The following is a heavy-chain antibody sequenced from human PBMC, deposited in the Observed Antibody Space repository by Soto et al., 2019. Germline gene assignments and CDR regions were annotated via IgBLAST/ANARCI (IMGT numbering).Heavy chain of an antibody. V-gene: IGHV5-10-1*01. Sequence: GESLKISCKGSGYSFTSYWISWVRQMPGKGLEWMGRIDPSGSYTNYSPSFQGHVTISADKSISTAYLQWSSLKASDTAMYYCARYSSSWYGFSPTYGMDVWGQGTTVTVSS. CDR2: IDPSGSYT. CDR3: ARYSSSWYGFSPTYGMDV. CDR1: GYSFTSYW. J-gene: IGHJ6*02. D-gene: IGHD6-13*01.